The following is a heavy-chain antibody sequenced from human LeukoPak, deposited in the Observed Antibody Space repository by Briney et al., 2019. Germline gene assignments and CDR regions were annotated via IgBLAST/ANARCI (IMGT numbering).Heavy chain of an antibody. V-gene: IGHV4-39*01. CDR1: GGSISSSSYY. CDR3: ARRITGTTSDSFDY. D-gene: IGHD1-20*01. Sequence: SETLSLTCTVSGGSISSSSYYWGWIRQPPGKGLEWIGSIDYSGSTYYNPSLKSRVTISVDTSKNQFSLKLRSVTAADTAVYYCARRITGTTSDSFDYWGQGTLVTVSS. J-gene: IGHJ4*02. CDR2: IDYSGST.